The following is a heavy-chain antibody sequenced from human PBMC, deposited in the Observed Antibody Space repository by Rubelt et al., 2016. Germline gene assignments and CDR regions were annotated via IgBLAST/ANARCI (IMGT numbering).Heavy chain of an antibody. V-gene: IGHV3-23*01. CDR3: ARVFDYNFWSGYYY. D-gene: IGHD3-3*01. Sequence: GGSLRLSCAASGLTFSIYAMNWVRQAPGKGLEWVSVVSGSGGITYYADSVKGRCTISRDNSKNTLYLRMNSLRAEDTAVYYCARVFDYNFWSGYYYWGQGTLVTVSS. J-gene: IGHJ4*02. CDR2: VSGSGGIT. CDR1: GLTFSIYA.